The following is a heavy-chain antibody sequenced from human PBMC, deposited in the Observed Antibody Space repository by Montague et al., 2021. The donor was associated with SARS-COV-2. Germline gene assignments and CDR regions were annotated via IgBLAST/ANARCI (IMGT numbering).Heavy chain of an antibody. CDR2: IYCGGNT. CDR3: ASVFPMTYYFDY. Sequence: SETLSLTCTVSGGSISSGYFYWSWIRQPPGKGLEWIGFIYCGGNTNYNPSLESRVTISVDTSKNQFSLKLSSVTAADTSVYYCASVFPMTYYFDYWGRGTLVTVSS. J-gene: IGHJ4*02. D-gene: IGHD3-22*01. CDR1: GGSISSGYFY. V-gene: IGHV4-39*01.